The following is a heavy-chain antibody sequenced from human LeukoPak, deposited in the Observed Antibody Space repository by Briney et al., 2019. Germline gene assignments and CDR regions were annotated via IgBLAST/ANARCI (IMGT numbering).Heavy chain of an antibody. D-gene: IGHD2-8*02. Sequence: SETLSLTCTVSGGPISSSSYYWGWIRQPPGKGLEWIGSIYYSGSTYYNPSLKSRVTISVDTSKNQFSLRLSSVTAADTAVYYCARHTVMVVSWILRDFDYWGQGTLVTVSS. CDR1: GGPISSSSYY. J-gene: IGHJ4*02. CDR3: ARHTVMVVSWILRDFDY. V-gene: IGHV4-39*01. CDR2: IYYSGST.